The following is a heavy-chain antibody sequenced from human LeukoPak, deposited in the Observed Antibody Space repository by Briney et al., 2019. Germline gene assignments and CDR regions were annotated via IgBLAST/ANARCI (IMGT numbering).Heavy chain of an antibody. J-gene: IGHJ4*02. V-gene: IGHV1-69*05. D-gene: IGHD3-9*01. CDR3: ARGYFDWLPYFLDY. CDR1: GGTFSSYA. CDR2: FIPIFGTA. Sequence: GASVKVSCKASGGTFSSYAISWVRQAPGQGLEWMGGFIPIFGTANYAQKFQGRVTITTDESTSTAYMELSSLRSEDTAVYYCARGYFDWLPYFLDYWGQGTLVTVSS.